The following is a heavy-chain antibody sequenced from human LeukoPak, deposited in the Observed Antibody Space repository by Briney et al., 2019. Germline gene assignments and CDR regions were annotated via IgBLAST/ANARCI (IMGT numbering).Heavy chain of an antibody. CDR3: ARDFQESIDY. Sequence: DSVKGRFTISRDNAKNSLYLQMNSLRAEDTAVYYCARDFQESIDYWGQGTLVTVSS. J-gene: IGHJ4*02. D-gene: IGHD3-10*01. V-gene: IGHV3-48*01.